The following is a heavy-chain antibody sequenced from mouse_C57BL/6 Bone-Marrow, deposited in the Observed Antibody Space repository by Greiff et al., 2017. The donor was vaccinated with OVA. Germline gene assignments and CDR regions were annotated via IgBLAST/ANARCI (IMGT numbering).Heavy chain of an antibody. CDR3: ARGGSDY. Sequence: VKLQQPGAELVMPGASVKLSCKASGYTFTSYWMHWVKQRPGQGLEWIGEIDPSDSYTNYNQKFKGKSTLTVDKSSSTAYMQLSSLTSEDSAVYYCARGGSDYWGQGTTLTVSS. J-gene: IGHJ2*01. CDR1: GYTFTSYW. V-gene: IGHV1-69*01. CDR2: IDPSDSYT.